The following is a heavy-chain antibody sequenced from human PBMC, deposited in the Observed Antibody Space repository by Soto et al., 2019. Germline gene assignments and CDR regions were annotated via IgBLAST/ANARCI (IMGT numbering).Heavy chain of an antibody. J-gene: IGHJ6*02. D-gene: IGHD2-2*01. CDR2: VIPIPGTA. CDR3: ARSQGSSTSLEIYYYYYYGMDV. CDR1: GGTFGSYA. V-gene: IGHV1-69*01. Sequence: QVQLVQSGAEVKKPGSSVKVSCKASGGTFGSYAISWVRQAPGQGREWMGGVIPIPGTANDAQKYQGRVTFAADDSTSTAYMELSSLRSEDTAVYYCARSQGSSTSLEIYYYYYYGMDVWGQGTTVTVSS.